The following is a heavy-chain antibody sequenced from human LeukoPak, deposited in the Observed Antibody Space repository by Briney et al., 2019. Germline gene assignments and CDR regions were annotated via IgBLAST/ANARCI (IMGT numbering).Heavy chain of an antibody. Sequence: GGSLRLSCVASGLTFSSDWMLWVRQAPGKGLVWLSHINSDSTITTYADSVRGRFTISKHNAKNLLYLQMNRLRVEDTALYYCLRGFPGRHGYWDYWGQGTLVTVSS. D-gene: IGHD3-22*01. CDR3: LRGFPGRHGYWDY. CDR2: INSDSTIT. V-gene: IGHV3-74*03. J-gene: IGHJ4*02. CDR1: GLTFSSDW.